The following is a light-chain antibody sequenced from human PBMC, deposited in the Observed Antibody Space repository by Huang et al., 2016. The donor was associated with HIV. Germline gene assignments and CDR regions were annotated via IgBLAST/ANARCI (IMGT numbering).Light chain of an antibody. V-gene: IGKV1-33*01. CDR2: DAS. Sequence: DIQMTQSPSSLSASVGDRVTITCQASQDISNYLNWCQQKPGKAPKLLIYDASNLETVVPSRFSGNGFGTDFIFTISCLQPEDIATYYCQQYDNPYTFGQGTKLEIK. CDR1: QDISNY. J-gene: IGKJ2*01. CDR3: QQYDNPYT.